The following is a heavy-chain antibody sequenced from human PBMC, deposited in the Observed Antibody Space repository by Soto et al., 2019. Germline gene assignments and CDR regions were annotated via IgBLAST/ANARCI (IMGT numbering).Heavy chain of an antibody. CDR2: ISGSGGST. CDR3: AKDRLRDGSSRQGFDY. J-gene: IGHJ4*02. CDR1: GFTFSSYA. D-gene: IGHD6-6*01. V-gene: IGHV3-23*01. Sequence: GGSLRLSCAASGFTFSSYAMAWVRQPPGKGLEWVSFISGSGGSTYNADSVKGRFTISRDNSKNIVFLQMNSLRAEGTAVYYCAKDRLRDGSSRQGFDYWGQGTLVTVSS.